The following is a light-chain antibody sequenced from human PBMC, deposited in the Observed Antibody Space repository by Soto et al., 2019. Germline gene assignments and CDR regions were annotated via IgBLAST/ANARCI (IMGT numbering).Light chain of an antibody. J-gene: IGLJ1*01. CDR3: SSYTSSSTYV. CDR1: SSDVGGYNY. Sequence: QSALAQPASLSGSPGQSIAISCTGTSSDVGGYNYVSWYQQHPGKAHKLMVYDVSNRTSGVSNRFSGSKSGNTASLTISGLQAEDEADYYCSSYTSSSTYVFGTGT. V-gene: IGLV2-14*01. CDR2: DVS.